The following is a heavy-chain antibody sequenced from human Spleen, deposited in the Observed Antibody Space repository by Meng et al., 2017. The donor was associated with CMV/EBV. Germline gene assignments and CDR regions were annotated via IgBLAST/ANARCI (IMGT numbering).Heavy chain of an antibody. J-gene: IGHJ5*02. CDR3: ARGLTDILTGLMNPFDP. CDR1: SISSSSYY. D-gene: IGHD3-9*01. V-gene: IGHV4-39*07. CDR2: IFYTGTT. Sequence: SISSSSYYWGWIRQPPRKGLEWIGSIFYTGTTYYNPSLRSRVSMSVDTSKNQFSLKLSSVTAADTAVYYCARGLTDILTGLMNPFDPWGQGALVTVSS.